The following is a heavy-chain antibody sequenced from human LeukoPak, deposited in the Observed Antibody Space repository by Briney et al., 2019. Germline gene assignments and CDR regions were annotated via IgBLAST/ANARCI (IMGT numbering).Heavy chain of an antibody. Sequence: GGSLRLSCAASRFTVSSNYMSWVRQAPGKGLEWVAVIWYDGSNKYYADSVKGRFTISRDNSKNTLYLQMNSLRAEDTAVYYCASQKTIPDDYWGQGTLVTVSS. CDR2: IWYDGSNK. J-gene: IGHJ4*02. V-gene: IGHV3-33*08. D-gene: IGHD3-3*01. CDR1: RFTVSSNY. CDR3: ASQKTIPDDY.